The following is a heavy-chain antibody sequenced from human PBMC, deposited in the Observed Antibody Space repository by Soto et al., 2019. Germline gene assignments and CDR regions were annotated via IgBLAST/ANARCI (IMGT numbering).Heavy chain of an antibody. CDR2: TSYDGSDK. V-gene: IGHV3-30*19. J-gene: IGHJ1*01. Sequence: QVQLVESGGGVVQPGTSLRVYCVGSGFTFRSYVIHWVRQPPGKGLEWVALTSYDGSDKYYDDSVRGRFTISRDNSRNTVDLQMDSLRLEDTALYYCARWGTTGGLDVWGQGTLVSVSS. CDR3: ARWGTTGGLDV. D-gene: IGHD3-16*01. CDR1: GFTFRSYV.